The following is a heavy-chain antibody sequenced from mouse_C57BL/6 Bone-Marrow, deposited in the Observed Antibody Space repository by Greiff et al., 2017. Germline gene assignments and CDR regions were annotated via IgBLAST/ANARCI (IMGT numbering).Heavy chain of an antibody. CDR3: ARGWDYFDY. J-gene: IGHJ2*01. CDR2: IYPADGDT. CDR1: GYAISTYW. D-gene: IGHD3-3*01. Sequence: VQLQQSGAELVKPGASVKISCTVSGYAISTYWMNWVKQRPGQGLEWIGQIYPADGDTNYNGKFKGKATLTADKSSNTAYLQLSSLTSEESAVYCCARGWDYFDYWGQGTTLTVSA. V-gene: IGHV1-80*01.